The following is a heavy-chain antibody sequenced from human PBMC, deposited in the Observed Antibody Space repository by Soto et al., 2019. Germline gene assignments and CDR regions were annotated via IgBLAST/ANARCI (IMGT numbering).Heavy chain of an antibody. CDR3: AGQRDYYDSATGAFDI. D-gene: IGHD3-22*01. CDR2: IYPGDSDT. J-gene: IGHJ3*02. CDR1: GYSFTSYW. Sequence: PGESLKISCKGSGYSFTSYWIGWVRQMPGKGLEWMGIIYPGDSDTRYSPSFQGQVTISADKSISTAYLQWSSLKASDTAMYYCAGQRDYYDSATGAFDIWGQGTMVTVSS. V-gene: IGHV5-51*01.